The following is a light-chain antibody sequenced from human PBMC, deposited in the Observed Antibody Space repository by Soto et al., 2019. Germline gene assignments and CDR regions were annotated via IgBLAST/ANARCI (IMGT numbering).Light chain of an antibody. CDR2: VNNDGSH. CDR3: QTWGTGILV. Sequence: QLVLTQSPSASASLGASVKLTCTLSSEHSSYAIAWHQQQPQKGPRYLMKVNNDGSHNKGDGIPDRFSGSTSGAERFLTISSLQSEDEADYYCQTWGTGILVFGGGTKVTVL. J-gene: IGLJ3*02. V-gene: IGLV4-69*01. CDR1: SEHSSYA.